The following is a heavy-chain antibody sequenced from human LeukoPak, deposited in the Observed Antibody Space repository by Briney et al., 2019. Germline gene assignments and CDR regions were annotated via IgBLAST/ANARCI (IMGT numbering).Heavy chain of an antibody. Sequence: GGSLRLSCAASGFTFSSYNMNWVRQAPGKGLEWVSFISTSSSYIYYADSVKGRFTVSRDNARNSLYLQMNSLRAEDAAVYYCARGEWSSSPFDYWGQGTLVTVSS. V-gene: IGHV3-21*01. CDR2: ISTSSSYI. CDR3: ARGEWSSSPFDY. CDR1: GFTFSSYN. D-gene: IGHD6-6*01. J-gene: IGHJ4*02.